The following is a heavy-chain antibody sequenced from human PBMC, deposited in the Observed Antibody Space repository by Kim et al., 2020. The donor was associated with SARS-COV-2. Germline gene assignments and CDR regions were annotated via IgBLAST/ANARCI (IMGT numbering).Heavy chain of an antibody. CDR2: ISYDGSNK. J-gene: IGHJ3*02. D-gene: IGHD3-9*01. V-gene: IGHV3-30*04. Sequence: GGSLRLSCAASGFTFSSYAMHWVRQAPGKGLEWVAVISYDGSNKYYADSVKGRFTISRDNSKNTLYLQMNSLRAEDTAVYYCARDAYYDILTGPGAFDIWGQGTMVTVSS. CDR1: GFTFSSYA. CDR3: ARDAYYDILTGPGAFDI.